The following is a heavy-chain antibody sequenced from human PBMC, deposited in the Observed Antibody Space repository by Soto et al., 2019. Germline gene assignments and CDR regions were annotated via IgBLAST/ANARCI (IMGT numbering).Heavy chain of an antibody. D-gene: IGHD6-13*01. CDR1: GFTFSSYA. V-gene: IGHV3-30-3*01. CDR2: ISYDGSNK. Sequence: ESGGGVVQPGRSLRLSCAASGFTFSSYAMHWVRQAPGKGLEWVAVISYDGSNKYYADSVKGRFTISRDNSKNTLYLQMNSLRAEDTAVYYCAREGWSSTRYYYYGMDVWGQGTTVTVSS. CDR3: AREGWSSTRYYYYGMDV. J-gene: IGHJ6*02.